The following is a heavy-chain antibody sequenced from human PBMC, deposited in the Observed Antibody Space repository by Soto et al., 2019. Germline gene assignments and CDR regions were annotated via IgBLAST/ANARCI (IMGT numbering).Heavy chain of an antibody. V-gene: IGHV4-39*07. Sequence: SETLSLTCFVSGGSISSNNYYWGWIRQPPGKGLEWIGEINHSGSTNYNPSLKSRVTISVDTSKNQFSLKLSSVTAADTAVYYCARGIEYKLLSSFDYWGQGTLVTVSS. CDR1: GGSISSNNYY. J-gene: IGHJ4*02. CDR2: INHSGST. D-gene: IGHD2-2*01. CDR3: ARGIEYKLLSSFDY.